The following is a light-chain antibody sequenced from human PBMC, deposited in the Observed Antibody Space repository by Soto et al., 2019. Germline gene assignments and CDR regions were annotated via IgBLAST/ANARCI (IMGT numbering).Light chain of an antibody. J-gene: IGKJ5*01. CDR1: QDISNS. CDR3: QQLRTNPIT. CDR2: AGS. Sequence: DIQLTQSPSFLSASVGDRVTITCRASQDISNSLVWYQQKPGKAPKVLIYAGSTLQSGVPSKFSGSGSGTEFSLTISSLQSEDFATYYCQQLRTNPITFGQGTRLEI. V-gene: IGKV1-9*01.